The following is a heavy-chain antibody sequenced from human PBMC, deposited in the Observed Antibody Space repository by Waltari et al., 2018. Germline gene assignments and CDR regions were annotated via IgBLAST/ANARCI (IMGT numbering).Heavy chain of an antibody. J-gene: IGHJ5*02. CDR3: ARHATAADELNWFDP. CDR1: GGSISSSSYY. CDR2: IYYSGST. Sequence: QLQLQELGPGLVKPSETLSLTCTVSGGSISSSSYYWGWIRQPPGKGLEWIGSIYYSGSTYYNPSLKSRVTISVDTSKNQFSLKLSSVTAADTAVYYCARHATAADELNWFDPWGQGTLVTVSS. V-gene: IGHV4-39*01. D-gene: IGHD2-15*01.